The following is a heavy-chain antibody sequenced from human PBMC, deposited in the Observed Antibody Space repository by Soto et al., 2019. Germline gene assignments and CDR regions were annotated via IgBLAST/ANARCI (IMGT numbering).Heavy chain of an antibody. CDR2: IVVGSGNT. Sequence: EASVKVSCKASGFTFTSSAVQWVRQARGQRLEWIGWIVVGSGNTNYAQKFQERVTITRDMSTSTAYMELSSLRSEDTAVYYCAAESSSSSWSAYYYGMDVWGQGTTVTVSS. D-gene: IGHD6-13*01. J-gene: IGHJ6*02. CDR3: AAESSSSSWSAYYYGMDV. V-gene: IGHV1-58*01. CDR1: GFTFTSSA.